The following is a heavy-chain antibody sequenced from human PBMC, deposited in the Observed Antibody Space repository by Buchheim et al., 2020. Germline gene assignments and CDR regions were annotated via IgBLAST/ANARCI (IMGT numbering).Heavy chain of an antibody. CDR3: AIGATTKNTNCSYCMYV. J-gene: IGHJ6*03. Sequence: QVQLVQSGAEVKRPGSSVRVSCKASGGSFSSSAINWVRQAPGQGLEWLGGITPNFGTANYAQKFQGRVTITADESTSTVYMPLSSLKSEDTTVYFCAIGATTKNTNCSYCMYVWGNGTT. CDR2: ITPNFGTA. V-gene: IGHV1-69*01. D-gene: IGHD3-3*01. CDR1: GGSFSSSA.